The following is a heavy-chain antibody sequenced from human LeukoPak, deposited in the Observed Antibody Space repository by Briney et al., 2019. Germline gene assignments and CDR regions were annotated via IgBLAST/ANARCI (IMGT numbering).Heavy chain of an antibody. J-gene: IGHJ4*02. CDR2: INRDGSTT. Sequence: GGSLRLSCAASGFPSSNYGVHGVRKPPGKGLVWVSRINRDGSTTNYADSVKGRFTVSRDNAKNTLNLQMNSLRAEDTAVYYCARDKKSGESSEIDYWGQGTLVTVSS. V-gene: IGHV3-74*01. D-gene: IGHD3-10*01. CDR1: GFPSSNYG. CDR3: ARDKKSGESSEIDY.